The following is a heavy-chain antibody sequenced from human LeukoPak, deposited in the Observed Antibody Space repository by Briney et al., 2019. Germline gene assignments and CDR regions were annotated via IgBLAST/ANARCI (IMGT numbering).Heavy chain of an antibody. CDR2: IKSKTDGGTT. CDR3: ARGGYDILTGSPFEY. V-gene: IGHV3-15*01. CDR1: GFTFSSFS. D-gene: IGHD3-9*01. J-gene: IGHJ4*02. Sequence: GGSLRLSCAASGFTFSSFSMNWVRQAPGKGLEWVGRIKSKTDGGTTDYAAPVKGRFTISRDDSKNTLYLQMNSLKTEDTAVYYCARGGYDILTGSPFEYWGQGTLVTVSS.